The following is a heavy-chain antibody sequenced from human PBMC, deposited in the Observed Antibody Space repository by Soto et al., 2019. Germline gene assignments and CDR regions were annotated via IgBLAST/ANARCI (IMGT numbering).Heavy chain of an antibody. V-gene: IGHV3-9*01. D-gene: IGHD5-12*01. CDR1: GFTFDDYA. J-gene: IGHJ4*02. Sequence: GGSLRLSCTASGFTFDDYAMHWVRQAPGKGLEWVSGISWNSGSIGYADSVKGRFTISRDNAKNSLYLQMNSLRAEDTALYYCAKDMWDYSGYDYEIIFDYWGQGTLVTVSS. CDR3: AKDMWDYSGYDYEIIFDY. CDR2: ISWNSGSI.